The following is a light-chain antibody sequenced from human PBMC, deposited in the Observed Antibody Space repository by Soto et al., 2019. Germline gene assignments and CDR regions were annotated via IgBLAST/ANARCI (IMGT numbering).Light chain of an antibody. J-gene: IGLJ2*01. Sequence: QSALTQPASLSASPGQSITISCTGTSSDIGGYNFVSWYQHHPDKAPKFIIYEVNNRPSGVSDRFSGSKSGNTASLTISGLQPEDEADYYCSSYTSRNTPIFGGGTKLTVL. V-gene: IGLV2-14*01. CDR3: SSYTSRNTPI. CDR2: EVN. CDR1: SSDIGGYNF.